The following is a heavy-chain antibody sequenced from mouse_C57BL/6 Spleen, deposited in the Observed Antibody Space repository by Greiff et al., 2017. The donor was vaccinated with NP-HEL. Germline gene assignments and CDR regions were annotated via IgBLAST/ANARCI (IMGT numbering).Heavy chain of an antibody. CDR2: IDPETGGT. Sequence: VQLQQSGAELVRPGASVTLSCKASGYTFTDYEMHWVKQTPVHGLEWIGAIDPETGGTAYNQKFKGKAILTADKSSSTAYMELRSLTSEDSAVYYCTRWVYSNYGWYFDVWGTGTTVTVAS. D-gene: IGHD2-5*01. CDR1: GYTFTDYE. J-gene: IGHJ1*03. CDR3: TRWVYSNYGWYFDV. V-gene: IGHV1-15*01.